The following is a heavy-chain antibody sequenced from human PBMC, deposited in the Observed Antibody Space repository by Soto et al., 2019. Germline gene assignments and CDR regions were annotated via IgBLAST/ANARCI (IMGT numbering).Heavy chain of an antibody. CDR1: GGSISSGGDY. J-gene: IGHJ5*02. V-gene: IGHV4-31*03. CDR3: ARADYDYGGKDWFDP. CDR2: IYYSGNT. Sequence: QVQLQESGPGLVKPSQTLSLTCTVSGGSISSGGDYWSWIRQHPGKGLEWIGYIYYSGNTYYNPSLKIRVTISIDTSKNQFSLKLGSVTAADTAVYYCARADYDYGGKDWFDPWGQGTLVTVSS. D-gene: IGHD4-17*01.